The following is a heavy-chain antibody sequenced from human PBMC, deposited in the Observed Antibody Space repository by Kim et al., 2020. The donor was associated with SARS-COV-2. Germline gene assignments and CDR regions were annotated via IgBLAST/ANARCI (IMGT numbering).Heavy chain of an antibody. V-gene: IGHV3-30*07. D-gene: IGHD2-2*01. J-gene: IGHJ4*02. CDR3: ARDMVSDIVVVPAASYFDY. Sequence: RFTISRDNSKNTLYLQMNSLRAEDTAVYYCARDMVSDIVVVPAASYFDYWGQGTLVTVSS.